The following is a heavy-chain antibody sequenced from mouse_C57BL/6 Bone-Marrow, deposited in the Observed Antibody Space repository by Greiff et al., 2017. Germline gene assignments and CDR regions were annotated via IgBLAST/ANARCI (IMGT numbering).Heavy chain of an antibody. Sequence: QVQLQQPGAELVRPGTSVKLSCKASGYTFTSYWMHWVKQRPGQGLEWIGVIDPSDSYTNYNQTFKGKATLTIDTSSSTAYMQLSSLTSENSAVYYCARKADDYDFFYAMDYWGQGTSVTVSS. CDR2: IDPSDSYT. CDR3: ARKADDYDFFYAMDY. V-gene: IGHV1-59*01. D-gene: IGHD2-4*01. J-gene: IGHJ4*01. CDR1: GYTFTSYW.